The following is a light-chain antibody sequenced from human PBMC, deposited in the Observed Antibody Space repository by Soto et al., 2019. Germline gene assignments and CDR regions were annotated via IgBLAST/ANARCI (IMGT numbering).Light chain of an antibody. CDR3: GTWESSRNWV. CDR2: DNF. Sequence: QSVLTQSPSVSAAPGQTVTISCSGTSSNIGSNYFSWYQLLPETAPKPLIYDNFKRPSGIPDRFSGSKSGTSATLVITGLQTGDEADYYCGTWESSRNWVFGGGTKLTVL. CDR1: SSNIGSNY. V-gene: IGLV1-51*01. J-gene: IGLJ3*02.